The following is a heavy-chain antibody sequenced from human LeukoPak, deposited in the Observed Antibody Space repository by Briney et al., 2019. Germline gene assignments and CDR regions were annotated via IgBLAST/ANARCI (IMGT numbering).Heavy chain of an antibody. CDR1: GYTFTIYY. CDR2: INPSGGST. CDR3: ARARIFGVALDP. Sequence: GASVKVSCKASGYTFTIYYMHWVRQAPGQGLEWMGIINPSGGSTSYAQKFQGRVTMTRDTSTSTVYMELSSLRSEDTAVYYCARARIFGVALDPWGQGTLVTVSS. D-gene: IGHD3-3*02. J-gene: IGHJ5*02. V-gene: IGHV1-46*01.